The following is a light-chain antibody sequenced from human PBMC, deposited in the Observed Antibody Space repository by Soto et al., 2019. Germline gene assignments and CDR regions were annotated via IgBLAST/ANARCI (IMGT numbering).Light chain of an antibody. CDR3: SSFRSTNALFVV. J-gene: IGLJ2*01. Sequence: QSVLTQPASVSGSPGQSITISCTGTSSDIGVYNYVSWYQQHPGKAPKLMLYEVSRRPSGVSNRFSGSKSGNMASLTVSGLQAEDEADYYCSSFRSTNALFVVFGGGTQLTVL. V-gene: IGLV2-14*01. CDR1: SSDIGVYNY. CDR2: EVS.